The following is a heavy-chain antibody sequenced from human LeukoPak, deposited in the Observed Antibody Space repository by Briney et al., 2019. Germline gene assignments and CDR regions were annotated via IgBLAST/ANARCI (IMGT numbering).Heavy chain of an antibody. V-gene: IGHV3-7*01. CDR1: GFTLSSYA. J-gene: IGHJ4*02. D-gene: IGHD1-26*01. Sequence: GGSLRLSCAASGFTLSSYAMSWVRQAPGKGLEWVANIEQDGSEIYYVDSVKGRFTISRDNAKNSLFLQMNSLRAEDTAVYYCASSGTYWGYFFDYWGQGTLVTVSS. CDR2: IEQDGSEI. CDR3: ASSGTYWGYFFDY.